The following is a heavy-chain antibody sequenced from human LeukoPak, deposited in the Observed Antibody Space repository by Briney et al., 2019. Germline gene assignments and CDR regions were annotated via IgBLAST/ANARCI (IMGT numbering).Heavy chain of an antibody. D-gene: IGHD6-19*01. Sequence: SETLSLTCTVSGGSVSGYYWSWIRQPAGKGLEWIGRIYISGSTNYNPSLKSRVTMSGDSSKNQFSLKLSSLTAADTAVYYCARERYSSGWYLDYWGQGTLVTVSS. CDR3: ARERYSSGWYLDY. V-gene: IGHV4-4*07. J-gene: IGHJ4*02. CDR2: IYISGST. CDR1: GGSVSGYY.